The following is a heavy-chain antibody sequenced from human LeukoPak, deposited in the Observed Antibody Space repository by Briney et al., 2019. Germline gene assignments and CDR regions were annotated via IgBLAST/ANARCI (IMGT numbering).Heavy chain of an antibody. V-gene: IGHV1-69*13. CDR2: IIPILGTT. CDR1: GGTFSTYA. D-gene: IGHD3-22*01. J-gene: IGHJ4*02. Sequence: SVKVSCKPSGGTFSTYAISWVRQAPGQGLEWMGGIIPILGTTNYAKKFQGSVTITAEEFTSTAHMELSSLRSEDTAVYYCASNTNYYEGSGHYVFDYWGQGTLVTISS. CDR3: ASNTNYYEGSGHYVFDY.